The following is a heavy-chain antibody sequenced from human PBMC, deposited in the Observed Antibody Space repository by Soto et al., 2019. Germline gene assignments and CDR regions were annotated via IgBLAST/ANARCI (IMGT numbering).Heavy chain of an antibody. CDR3: ARHWWSSGSYLVFDS. D-gene: IGHD6-19*01. CDR1: GASIAGYY. V-gene: IGHV4-59*08. CDR2: VYSSGST. Sequence: QVQLQESGPGLLKPSETLSLTCTISGASIAGYYWSWIRQSPGKGLEWIGYVYSSGSTNYNPSLPRRVAMSIDTSERQSSLKLTSVTAADTALYYCARHWWSSGSYLVFDSWGQGTLVTVSS. J-gene: IGHJ4*02.